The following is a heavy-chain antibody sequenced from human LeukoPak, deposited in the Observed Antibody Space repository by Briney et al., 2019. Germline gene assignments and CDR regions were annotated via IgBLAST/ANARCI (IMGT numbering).Heavy chain of an antibody. CDR1: GGTFSSYA. J-gene: IGHJ5*02. CDR3: ARERGIVGATTKATYNWFDP. D-gene: IGHD1-26*01. Sequence: ASVKVSCKASGGTFSSYAISWVRQAPGQGLEWMGGIIPIFGTANYAQKFQGRVTITADESTSTAYMELSSLRSEDTAVYYCARERGIVGATTKATYNWFDPWGQGTLVTVSS. V-gene: IGHV1-69*13. CDR2: IIPIFGTA.